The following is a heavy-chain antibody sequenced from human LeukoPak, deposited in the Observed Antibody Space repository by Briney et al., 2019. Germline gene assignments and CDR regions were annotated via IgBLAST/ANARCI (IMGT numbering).Heavy chain of an antibody. CDR3: GRRDSSGWYGLFGMDV. D-gene: IGHD6-19*01. Sequence: GGSLRLSCAASGFTFSSYWMHWVRQAPGKGLVWVSRINSDGSSTSYADSVKGRFTISRDNAKNTMYLQMNSLRAEDTAVYYCGRRDSSGWYGLFGMDVWGKGTTVTVSP. CDR2: INSDGSST. CDR1: GFTFSSYW. J-gene: IGHJ6*04. V-gene: IGHV3-74*01.